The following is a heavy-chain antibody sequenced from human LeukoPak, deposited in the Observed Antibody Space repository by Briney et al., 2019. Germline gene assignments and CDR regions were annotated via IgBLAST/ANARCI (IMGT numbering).Heavy chain of an antibody. V-gene: IGHV1-69*05. CDR3: ARDRGYGYGFTYFDY. Sequence: ASVKVSCKASGGTFSSYAISWVRQAPGQGLEWMGGIIPIFGTANYAQKFQGRVTITTDESTSTAYMELSSLRSEDTAVYYCARDRGYGYGFTYFDYWGQGTLVTVSS. J-gene: IGHJ4*02. D-gene: IGHD5-18*01. CDR2: IIPIFGTA. CDR1: GGTFSSYA.